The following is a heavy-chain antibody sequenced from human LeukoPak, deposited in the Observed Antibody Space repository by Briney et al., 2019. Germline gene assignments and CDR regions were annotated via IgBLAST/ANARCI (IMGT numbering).Heavy chain of an antibody. CDR3: ARVYDSSGYYYGSLDP. J-gene: IGHJ5*02. CDR2: INWNGGST. D-gene: IGHD3-22*01. V-gene: IGHV3-20*01. CDR1: GFTFDDYG. Sequence: GGSLRLSCAASGFTFDDYGMSWVRQAPGKGLEWVSGINWNGGSTGYADSVKGRFTISRDNAKNSLYLQMNSLRAEDTALYHCARVYDSSGYYYGSLDPWGQGTLVTASS.